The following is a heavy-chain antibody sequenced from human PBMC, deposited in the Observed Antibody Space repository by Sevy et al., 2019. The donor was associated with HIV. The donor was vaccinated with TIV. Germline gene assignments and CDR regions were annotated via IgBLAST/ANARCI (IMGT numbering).Heavy chain of an antibody. J-gene: IGHJ4*02. CDR2: IGWNSGSV. D-gene: IGHD3-10*01. Sequence: GGSLRLSCAASGFRFEDYGMHWVRRAPGKGLEWVSGIGWNSGSVGYAVSVKGRFTISGDNAKNLLYLQMNSLTSEDTALYYCAKDLLPCSSWSYPLDYWGQGTVVTVSS. CDR3: AKDLLPCSSWSYPLDY. CDR1: GFRFEDYG. V-gene: IGHV3-9*01.